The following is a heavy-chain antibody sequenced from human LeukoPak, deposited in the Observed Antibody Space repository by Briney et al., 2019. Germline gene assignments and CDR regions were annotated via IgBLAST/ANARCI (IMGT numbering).Heavy chain of an antibody. CDR3: ATQGRWTYAMGY. CDR1: GASISSNTYY. CDR2: IYYSGNT. Sequence: SETLSLTCTVSGASISSNTYYWGWIRQPPGNGLEYIGIIYYSGNTYYNPSLKSRVTISVDTSKNQFSLKLSSVTAADSAVYYCATQGRWTYAMGYWGQGTLVTVSS. D-gene: IGHD4-23*01. V-gene: IGHV4-39*01. J-gene: IGHJ4*02.